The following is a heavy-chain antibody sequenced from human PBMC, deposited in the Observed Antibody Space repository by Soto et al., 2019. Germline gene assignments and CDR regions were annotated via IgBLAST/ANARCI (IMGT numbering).Heavy chain of an antibody. V-gene: IGHV3-21*01. D-gene: IGHD3-3*01. Sequence: TGGSLRLSCAASGFTFSSYSMNWVRQAPGKGLEWVSSISSSSSYIYYADSVKGRFTISRDNAKNSLYLQMNSLRAEDTAVYYCASSREPANYDFWSGAFDPWGQGTLVTVSS. CDR1: GFTFSSYS. J-gene: IGHJ5*02. CDR3: ASSREPANYDFWSGAFDP. CDR2: ISSSSSYI.